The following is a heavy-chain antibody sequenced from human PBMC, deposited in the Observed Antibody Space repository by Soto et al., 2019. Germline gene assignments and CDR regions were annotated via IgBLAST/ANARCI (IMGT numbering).Heavy chain of an antibody. D-gene: IGHD1-20*01. Sequence: ASVKVSCKASGGTFSSYAISWVRQAPGQGLEWMGGIIPIFGTANYAQKFQGRVTITADESTSTAYMELSSLRSEDTAVYYCARGCNWNAVYYYGMDVWGQGTTVTVSS. V-gene: IGHV1-69*13. CDR1: GGTFSSYA. J-gene: IGHJ6*02. CDR2: IIPIFGTA. CDR3: ARGCNWNAVYYYGMDV.